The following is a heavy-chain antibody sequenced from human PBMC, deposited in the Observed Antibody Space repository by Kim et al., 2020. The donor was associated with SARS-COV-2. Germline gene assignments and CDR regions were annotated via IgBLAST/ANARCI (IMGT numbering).Heavy chain of an antibody. V-gene: IGHV4-59*01. CDR1: SDSISSYN. CDR2: IYYSGST. Sequence: SETLSLTCSASSDSISSYNCSWIRQLPGKGLEWLGYIYYSGSTDYNPSLKSRVTISWDTSKNQFSLDLTSVTDADTAVYYCARSEGRGSWHQFDYWGQGILDTVSS. CDR3: ARSEGRGSWHQFDY. J-gene: IGHJ4*02. D-gene: IGHD6-13*01.